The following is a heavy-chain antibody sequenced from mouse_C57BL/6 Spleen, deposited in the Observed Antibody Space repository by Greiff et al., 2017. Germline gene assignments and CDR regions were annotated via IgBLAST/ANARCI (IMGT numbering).Heavy chain of an antibody. CDR2: ILPGSGST. J-gene: IGHJ3*01. CDR3: ASLDSSGYVTWFAY. D-gene: IGHD3-2*02. Sequence: VQGVESGAELMKPGASVKLSCKATGYTFTGYWIEWVKQRPGHGLEWIGEILPGSGSTKYNEKLKGKATFTADTSSNTAYMQLSSLTTEDSAIDYCASLDSSGYVTWFAYWGQGTLVTVSA. CDR1: GYTFTGYW. V-gene: IGHV1-9*01.